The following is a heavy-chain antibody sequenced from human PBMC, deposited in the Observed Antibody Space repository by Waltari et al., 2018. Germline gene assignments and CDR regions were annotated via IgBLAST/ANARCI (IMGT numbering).Heavy chain of an antibody. J-gene: IGHJ3*02. Sequence: VQLQESGPGLVKPSETLSLTCTVSGGSISSYYWSWIRQPPGKGLEWIGYIYYSGSTNYNPSLKSRVTISVDTSKNQFSLKLSSVTAADTAVYYCARFPPSLVWSGYPPPGYDAFDIWGQGTMVTVSS. CDR1: GGSISSYY. V-gene: IGHV4-59*01. CDR3: ARFPPSLVWSGYPPPGYDAFDI. CDR2: IYYSGST. D-gene: IGHD3-3*01.